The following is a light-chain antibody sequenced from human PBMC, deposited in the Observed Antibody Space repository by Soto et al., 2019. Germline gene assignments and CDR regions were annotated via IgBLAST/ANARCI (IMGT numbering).Light chain of an antibody. Sequence: TQSLSTLYASVVTRVTISCRASQSISTWLAWYQLKPGKAPKLLIYKASSLESGVPLRFSGSGSGTEFTLTISSLQPDDFATYYCQQYETFSGTFGPGTKVDIK. V-gene: IGKV1-5*03. CDR1: QSISTW. CDR2: KAS. CDR3: QQYETFSGT. J-gene: IGKJ1*01.